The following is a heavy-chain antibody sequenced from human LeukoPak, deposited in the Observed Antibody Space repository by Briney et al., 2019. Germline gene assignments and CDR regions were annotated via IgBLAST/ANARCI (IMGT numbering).Heavy chain of an antibody. CDR2: INHSGST. V-gene: IGHV4-34*01. CDR3: ARHSRTYYDILTGPYGGYFDY. J-gene: IGHJ4*02. Sequence: TSETLSLTCAVYGESFSGYYWTWIRQPPGKGLEWIGEINHSGSTNYNPSLKSRVTISVDTSKNQFSLKLSSVTAADTAVYYCARHSRTYYDILTGPYGGYFDYWGQRTPVTVSS. D-gene: IGHD3-9*01. CDR1: GESFSGYY.